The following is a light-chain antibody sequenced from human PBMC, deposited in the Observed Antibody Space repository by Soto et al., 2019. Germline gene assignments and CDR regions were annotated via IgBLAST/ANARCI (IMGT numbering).Light chain of an antibody. J-gene: IGLJ2*01. V-gene: IGLV2-23*01. CDR3: CSYAGSSTPVV. Sequence: QPVLTQPASVSGSPGQSITISCTGTRSDVGSYNLVSWYQQHPGKAPKLMIYEGSKRPSGVSNRFSGSKSGNKASLTISGLQAEDEADYYCCSYAGSSTPVVFGGGTKLTVL. CDR2: EGS. CDR1: RSDVGSYNL.